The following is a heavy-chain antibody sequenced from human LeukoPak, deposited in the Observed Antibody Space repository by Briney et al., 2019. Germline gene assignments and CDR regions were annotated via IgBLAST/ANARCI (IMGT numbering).Heavy chain of an antibody. D-gene: IGHD3-10*01. CDR2: IYPGDSDT. J-gene: IGHJ4*02. V-gene: IGHV5-51*01. Sequence: GESLKISCQGPNYSFTNYWIAWVRQMPGKGLEWMGIIYPGDSDTRYSPSFQGQVTISADKSISTAYLQWSSLKASDTAMYYCAKTMVRGVITQPFDYWGQGTLVTVSS. CDR3: AKTMVRGVITQPFDY. CDR1: NYSFTNYW.